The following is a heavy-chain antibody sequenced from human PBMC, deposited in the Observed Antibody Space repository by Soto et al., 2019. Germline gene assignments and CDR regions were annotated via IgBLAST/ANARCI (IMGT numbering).Heavy chain of an antibody. CDR2: TYYRSKWYN. CDR3: ARHTIPPGGYYDSSGSNFDY. D-gene: IGHD3-22*01. Sequence: PSQTLSLICAISGDSVSSNSAAWNWIRQSPSRGLEWLGRTYYRSKWYNDYAVSVKSRITINPDTSKNQFSLQLNSVTPEDTAVYYCARHTIPPGGYYDSSGSNFDYWGKGTLVTVAS. V-gene: IGHV6-1*01. CDR1: GDSVSSNSAA. J-gene: IGHJ4*02.